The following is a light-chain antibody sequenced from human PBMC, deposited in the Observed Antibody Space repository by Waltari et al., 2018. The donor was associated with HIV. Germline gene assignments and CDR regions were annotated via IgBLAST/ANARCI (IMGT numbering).Light chain of an antibody. CDR2: LAS. CDR3: QQYNFWPPLT. J-gene: IGKJ4*01. CDR1: QSVNSN. V-gene: IGKV3-15*01. Sequence: EIVMTQSPVTLSVSPGDTVTLSCRASQSVNSNLAWYQQKPGQAPRLLIYLASNRAIGIPGRFSGSGYGTEFTLTVSSLQSEDFAVYYCQQYNFWPPLTFGRGTKVEIK.